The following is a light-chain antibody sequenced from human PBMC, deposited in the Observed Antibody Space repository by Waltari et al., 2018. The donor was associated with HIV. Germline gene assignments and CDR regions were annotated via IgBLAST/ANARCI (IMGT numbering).Light chain of an antibody. CDR3: SSFSSSSTPYV. CDR2: GVS. CDR1: TSDVGGYNY. J-gene: IGLJ1*01. Sequence: QSGLTQPASVSGSPGQPLTISCTGTTSDVGGYNYVSWYQQHPGKAPKRIIYGVSNRPSGVSYLFSGSNSGNTSSLTISGLQPEDETDYYCSSFSSSSTPYVFGAGTKVTVL. V-gene: IGLV2-14*01.